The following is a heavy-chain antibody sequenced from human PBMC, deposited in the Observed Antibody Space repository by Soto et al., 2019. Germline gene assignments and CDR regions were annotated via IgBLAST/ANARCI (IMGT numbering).Heavy chain of an antibody. Sequence: PSETLSLTCTFSGGSITSSRYYWGWIRQPPGKGLECIANIYYDGSTYYNPSLNSRVTISVDTSKNQFSLRLSSETAADTAVYYCARGWDSSGYSDDAFDIWGQGTMVTVSS. CDR2: IYYDGST. CDR3: ARGWDSSGYSDDAFDI. J-gene: IGHJ3*02. CDR1: GGSITSSRYY. D-gene: IGHD3-22*01. V-gene: IGHV4-39*01.